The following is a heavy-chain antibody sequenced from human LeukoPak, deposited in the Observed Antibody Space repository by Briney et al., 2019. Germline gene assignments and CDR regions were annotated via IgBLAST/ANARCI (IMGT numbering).Heavy chain of an antibody. CDR1: GGTFSSYT. D-gene: IGHD3-22*01. Sequence: ASVKVSCKASGGTFSSYTITWVRQAPGQGLEWMGGIIPIFGTANYAPKFQGRVTITADQSTSTAYMELSSLRSGDTAVYYCARARYDSSGYSDYWGQGTLVTVSS. V-gene: IGHV1-69*13. CDR3: ARARYDSSGYSDY. CDR2: IIPIFGTA. J-gene: IGHJ4*02.